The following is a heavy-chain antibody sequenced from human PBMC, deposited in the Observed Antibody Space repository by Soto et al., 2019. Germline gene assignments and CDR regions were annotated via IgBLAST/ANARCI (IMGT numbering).Heavy chain of an antibody. CDR2: INPSGGSS. V-gene: IGHV1-46*01. J-gene: IGHJ5*02. Sequence: QEQLVQSGAEVKKPGASVKVSCKASGYTFTSYDIHWVRQAPGQGLEWMGVINPSGGSSSYAQQFQGRVTMTIDTSTGTVYMDLSSLRYEDTAVYYCARVVRDFWRCSAKNNWFDPWGHVRLVTVSS. CDR3: ARVVRDFWRCSAKNNWFDP. CDR1: GYTFTSYD. D-gene: IGHD3-3*01.